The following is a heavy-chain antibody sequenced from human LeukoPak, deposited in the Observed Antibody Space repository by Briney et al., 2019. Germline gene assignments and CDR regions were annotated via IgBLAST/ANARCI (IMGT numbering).Heavy chain of an antibody. Sequence: GASVKVSCKASGYTFTSYAMHWVRQAPGQRLEWMGWINAGNGNTKYSQTFQGRVTITRDTSASTAYMELSSLRSEDTAVYYCARERSGWYDWYFDLWGRGTLVTVSS. CDR3: ARERSGWYDWYFDL. D-gene: IGHD6-19*01. CDR2: INAGNGNT. J-gene: IGHJ2*01. CDR1: GYTFTSYA. V-gene: IGHV1-3*01.